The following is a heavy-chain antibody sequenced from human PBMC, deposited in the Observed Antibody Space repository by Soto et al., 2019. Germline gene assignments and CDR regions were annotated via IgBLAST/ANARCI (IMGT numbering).Heavy chain of an antibody. J-gene: IGHJ6*03. Sequence: EVQLVESGGGLVQPGGSLRFSCAAPGFTLSISWWHGSAQPQGKGLVWVSRINSDGSRTSYADSVKGRFTISRDNAKNTVYLQMNSLSAEDTAVYYCARIGTGYYYMDVWGKGTTVTVSS. V-gene: IGHV3-74*01. CDR3: ARIGTGYYYMDV. CDR1: GFTLSISW. CDR2: INSDGSRT. D-gene: IGHD1-1*01.